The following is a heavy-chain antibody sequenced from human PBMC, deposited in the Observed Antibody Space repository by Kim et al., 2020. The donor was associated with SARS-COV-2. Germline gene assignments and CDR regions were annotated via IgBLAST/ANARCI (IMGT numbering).Heavy chain of an antibody. V-gene: IGHV3-66*01. Sequence: GGSLRLSCAASGFTVSSNYMSWVRQAPGKGLEWVSIIYSGGSTYYADSVKGRFTISRDNSKNTLYLQMNSLRAEDTAVYYCASRGDCYSCRYYHGVDVWGQGTTVTVSS. J-gene: IGHJ6*02. CDR3: ASRGDCYSCRYYHGVDV. CDR2: IYSGGST. D-gene: IGHD2-21*02. CDR1: GFTVSSNY.